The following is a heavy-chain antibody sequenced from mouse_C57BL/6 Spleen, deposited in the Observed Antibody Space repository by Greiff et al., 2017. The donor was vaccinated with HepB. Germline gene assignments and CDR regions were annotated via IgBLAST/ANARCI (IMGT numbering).Heavy chain of an antibody. Sequence: VQLQQSGPELVKPGASVKISCKASGYAFSSSWMNWVKQRPGKGLEWIGRIYPGDGDTNYNGKFKGKATLTADKSSSTAYMQLSSLTSEDSAVYFCARSSYDYDYFDYWGQGTTLTVSS. CDR3: ARSSYDYDYFDY. CDR1: GYAFSSSW. CDR2: IYPGDGDT. D-gene: IGHD2-4*01. V-gene: IGHV1-82*01. J-gene: IGHJ2*01.